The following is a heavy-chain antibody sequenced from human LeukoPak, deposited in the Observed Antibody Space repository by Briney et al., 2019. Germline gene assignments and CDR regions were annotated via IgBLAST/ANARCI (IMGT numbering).Heavy chain of an antibody. V-gene: IGHV4-34*01. CDR1: GGSFSGYY. J-gene: IGHJ4*02. CDR3: ARARHSSGWYRSAHFDY. D-gene: IGHD6-19*01. CDR2: INHSGST. Sequence: SETLSLTCAVYGGSFSGYYWSWIRQPPGKGLEWIGEINHSGSTNYNPSLKSRVTISVDTSKNQFSLKLSSVTAADTAVYYCARARHSSGWYRSAHFDYWGQGTLVTVSS.